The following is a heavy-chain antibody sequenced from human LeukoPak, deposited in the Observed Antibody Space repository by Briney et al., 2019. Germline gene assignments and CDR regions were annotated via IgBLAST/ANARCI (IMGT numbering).Heavy chain of an antibody. D-gene: IGHD3-3*01. J-gene: IGHJ4*02. Sequence: ASVKVSCKASGYTFTSYGISWERQAPGQGLEWMGWISAYNGNTDYAQKLQGRVTMTTDTSTSTAYMELRSLRSDDTAVYYCARSTRFLEWLEPDYWGQGTLVTVSS. CDR1: GYTFTSYG. CDR2: ISAYNGNT. CDR3: ARSTRFLEWLEPDY. V-gene: IGHV1-18*01.